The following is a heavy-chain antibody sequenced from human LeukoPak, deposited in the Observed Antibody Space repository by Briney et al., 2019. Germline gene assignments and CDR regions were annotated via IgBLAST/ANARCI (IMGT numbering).Heavy chain of an antibody. J-gene: IGHJ6*03. Sequence: GASVKVSCKASGYTFTSYDINWVRQATGQGLEWMGWMNPNSGNTGYAQKFQGRVTMTRNTSISTAYMELSSLRSEDTAVYYCARGAGAVPAALWVYYYYYYMDVWGKGTTVTVSS. CDR3: ARGAGAVPAALWVYYYYYYMDV. CDR1: GYTFTSYD. D-gene: IGHD2-2*01. V-gene: IGHV1-8*01. CDR2: MNPNSGNT.